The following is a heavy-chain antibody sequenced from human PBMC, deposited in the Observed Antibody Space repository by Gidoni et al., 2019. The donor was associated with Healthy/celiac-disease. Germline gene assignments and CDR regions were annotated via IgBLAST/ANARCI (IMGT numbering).Heavy chain of an antibody. CDR1: GYRFNSYW. Sequence: EVQLVQSGAEVKKPGESLRISCKGSGYRFNSYWIGWVRKMPGKGLEWMGIIYPGDSDTRYSPSFQGQVTISADKSISTDYLQWSSLKASDTAMYYCARHNYDILTGYYWFSDYWGQGTLVTVSS. J-gene: IGHJ4*02. CDR3: ARHNYDILTGYYWFSDY. D-gene: IGHD3-9*01. V-gene: IGHV5-51*01. CDR2: IYPGDSDT.